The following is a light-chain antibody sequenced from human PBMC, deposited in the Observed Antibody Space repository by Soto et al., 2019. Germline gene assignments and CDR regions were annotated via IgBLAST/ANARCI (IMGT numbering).Light chain of an antibody. J-gene: IGLJ1*01. CDR2: DPS. V-gene: IGLV7-46*01. CDR3: LLSYSGAGV. Sequence: QTVVTQEPSLTVSPGGTVTLTCGSSTGAVTSGHYPYWFQQKPGQAPGTVIDDPSNKHSWTPARFSGSLLGGKAALTLSGAQPEDEAEYYCLLSYSGAGVFGTGTKLTVL. CDR1: TGAVTSGHY.